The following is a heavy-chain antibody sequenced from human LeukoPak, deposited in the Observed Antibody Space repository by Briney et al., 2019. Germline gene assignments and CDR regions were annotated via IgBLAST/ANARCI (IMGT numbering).Heavy chain of an antibody. V-gene: IGHV3-30*02. CDR2: IRYDGSNK. Sequence: PGGSLRLSCAASGFTFSSYGMHWVRQAPGKGLEWVAFIRYDGSNKYYADSVKGRFTISRDNSKNTLYLQMNSLRAEDTAVYYCAKAYDFWSGPAGDFDYWGQGTLVTVSS. J-gene: IGHJ4*02. CDR3: AKAYDFWSGPAGDFDY. CDR1: GFTFSSYG. D-gene: IGHD3-3*01.